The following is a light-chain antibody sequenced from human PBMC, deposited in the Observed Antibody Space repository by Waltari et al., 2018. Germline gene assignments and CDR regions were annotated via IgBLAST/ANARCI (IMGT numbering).Light chain of an antibody. CDR2: RND. CDR1: GSNIGANT. Sequence: QSVLTQPPSASGTPGQRVTISCSGSGSNIGANTVNWYQQLPGTAPKLLMYRNDERPSGVPDRFSGSKSGTSASLAISGLQSEDEVDYYCTTWDASLNGVLFGAGTKLTVL. V-gene: IGLV1-44*01. J-gene: IGLJ2*01. CDR3: TTWDASLNGVL.